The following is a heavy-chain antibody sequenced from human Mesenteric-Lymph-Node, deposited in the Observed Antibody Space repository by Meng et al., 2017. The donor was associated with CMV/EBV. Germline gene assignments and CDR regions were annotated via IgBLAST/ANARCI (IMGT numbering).Heavy chain of an antibody. CDR2: TRNKANSYTT. J-gene: IGHJ6*02. D-gene: IGHD1-26*01. CDR1: GFTFSDHY. V-gene: IGHV3-72*01. Sequence: GESLKISCAASGFTFSDHYMDRVRQAPGKGLEWVGRTRNKANSYTTEYAASVKGRFTISRDDSKNSLYLQMNSLKTEDTAVYYCASYRTAYYYYGMDVWGQGTTVTVSS. CDR3: ASYRTAYYYYGMDV.